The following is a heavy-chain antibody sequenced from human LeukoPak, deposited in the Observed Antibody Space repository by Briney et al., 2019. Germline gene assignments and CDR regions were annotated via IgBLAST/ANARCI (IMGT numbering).Heavy chain of an antibody. CDR3: ARARYDYVWGSYRYRYYGMDV. D-gene: IGHD3-16*02. V-gene: IGHV1-2*02. CDR1: GYTFTGYY. Sequence: ASVKVSCKASGYTFTGYYMHWVRQAPGQGLEWMGWINPNSGGTNYAQKFQGRVTMTRDTSISIAYMELSRLRSDDTAVYYCARARYDYVWGSYRYRYYGMDVWGQGTTVTVSS. J-gene: IGHJ6*02. CDR2: INPNSGGT.